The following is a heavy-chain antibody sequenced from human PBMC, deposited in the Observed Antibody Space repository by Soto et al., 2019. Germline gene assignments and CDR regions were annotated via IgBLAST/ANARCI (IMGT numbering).Heavy chain of an antibody. D-gene: IGHD6-19*01. CDR2: ISYDGSIK. J-gene: IGHJ4*02. V-gene: IGHV3-30*18. CDR1: GFTFSSDG. CDR3: AKGAPYSSGCIDY. Sequence: GGSLRLSCAASGFTFSSDGMHWVRQAPGKGLEWVAVISYDGSIKYYADSVKGRFPISRDNSKNTLYLQMNSLRAEDTAVYYCAKGAPYSSGCIDYWGQGTLVTVSS.